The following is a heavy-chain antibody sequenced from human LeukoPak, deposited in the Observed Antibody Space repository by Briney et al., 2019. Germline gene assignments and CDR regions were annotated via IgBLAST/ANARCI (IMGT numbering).Heavy chain of an antibody. D-gene: IGHD3-10*01. CDR1: GGTFSSYA. CDR2: IIPIFGTA. CDR3: ARAERGPDYYGSGTAPLPYYYYYYMDV. Sequence: SVKVSCKASGGTFSSYAISWVRQAPGQGLEWMGGIIPIFGTANYAQKFQGRVTITADESTSTAYMELSSLRSEDTAVYYCARAERGPDYYGSGTAPLPYYYYYYMDVWGKGTTVTISS. J-gene: IGHJ6*03. V-gene: IGHV1-69*13.